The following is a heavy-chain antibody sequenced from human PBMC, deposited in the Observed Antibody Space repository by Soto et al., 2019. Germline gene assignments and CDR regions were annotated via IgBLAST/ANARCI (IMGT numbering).Heavy chain of an antibody. CDR1: GFTFSDHY. J-gene: IGHJ2*01. D-gene: IGHD3-22*01. Sequence: EVQLMESGGGLVQPGGSLRLSCAASGFTFSDHYMDWVRQAPGKGLEWVGRIRNKANSYTTEYAASVKGRFTISRDDSNNPAKLQNNSQKLENRAEYYCARRRYYTDGKHASYVYLWGRGTLVSVSS. CDR2: IRNKANSYTT. CDR3: ARRRYYTDGKHASYVYL. V-gene: IGHV3-72*01.